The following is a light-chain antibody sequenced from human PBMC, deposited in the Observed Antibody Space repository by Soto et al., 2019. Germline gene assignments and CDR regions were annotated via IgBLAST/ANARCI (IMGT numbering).Light chain of an antibody. CDR3: QSYDSSLSGSVV. V-gene: IGLV1-40*01. Sequence: QSVLKQPPSVSGAPGQRVTISCTGSSSNIGAGYHVHWYQQLPGTAPKLLIDGNSNRPSGVPDRFSGSKSGTSASLAITGLQAEDEADYYCQSYDSSLSGSVVFGGGTKVTVL. CDR1: SSNIGAGYH. J-gene: IGLJ3*02. CDR2: GNS.